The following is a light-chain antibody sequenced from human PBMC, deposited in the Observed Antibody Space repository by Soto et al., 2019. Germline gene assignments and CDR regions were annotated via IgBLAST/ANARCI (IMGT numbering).Light chain of an antibody. V-gene: IGKV1-5*02. CDR3: QQYNSYSVP. J-gene: IGKJ2*01. CDR1: QSISSW. CDR2: DAS. Sequence: DIQMTQSPSTLSAFVGDRVTIICRASQSISSWLAWYQQKPGKAPKLLIYDASSLESGVPSRFSGSGSGTEFTLTVSSLQPDDFANYYCQQYNSYSVPFGQGTKLEI.